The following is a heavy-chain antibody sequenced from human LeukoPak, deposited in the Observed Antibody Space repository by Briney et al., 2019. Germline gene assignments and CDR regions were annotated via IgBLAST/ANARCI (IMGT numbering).Heavy chain of an antibody. Sequence: TPSETLSLTCTVSGGSISSYYWSWIRQPPGKELEWIGYIYYSGSTNYDPSLKSRVTISVDTSKNQFSLKLSSVTAADTAVYYCARVAGIHIVVERRAFDIWGQGTMVTVSS. CDR3: ARVAGIHIVVERRAFDI. D-gene: IGHD2-21*01. V-gene: IGHV4-59*01. J-gene: IGHJ3*02. CDR1: GGSISSYY. CDR2: IYYSGST.